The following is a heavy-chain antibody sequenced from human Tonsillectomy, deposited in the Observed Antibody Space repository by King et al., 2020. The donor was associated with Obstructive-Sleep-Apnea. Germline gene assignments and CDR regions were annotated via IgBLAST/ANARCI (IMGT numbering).Heavy chain of an antibody. J-gene: IGHJ5*02. CDR2: ITSSSSSK. D-gene: IGHD5-18*01. V-gene: IGHV3-21*06. CDR3: ARDEGYSYASGWFDP. Sequence: VQLVESGGGLIKPGGSLTLSCAASGFTFSSYSMSWVRQAPGKGLEWVSSITSSSSSKFYADSVKGRFTISRDNAKNSLYLQMNSLRAEDTAVHYCARDEGYSYASGWFDPWGQGTLVTVSS. CDR1: GFTFSSYS.